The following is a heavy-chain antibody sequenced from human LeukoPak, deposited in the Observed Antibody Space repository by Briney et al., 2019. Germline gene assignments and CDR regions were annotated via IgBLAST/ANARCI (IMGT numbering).Heavy chain of an antibody. D-gene: IGHD6-6*01. Sequence: SETLSLTCTVSGGSVSNSLYYWSWIRQPPGKGLEWIGYIYYNGDTNYNPSLKSRVIISIDTSSNQFSLRLNSMTAADTAVYYCARGGAARLHFQNWGQGTLVTVSS. V-gene: IGHV4-61*01. CDR2: IYYNGDT. CDR1: GGSVSNSLYY. J-gene: IGHJ1*01. CDR3: ARGGAARLHFQN.